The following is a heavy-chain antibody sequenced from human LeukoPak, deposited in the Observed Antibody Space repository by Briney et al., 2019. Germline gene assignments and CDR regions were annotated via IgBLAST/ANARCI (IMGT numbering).Heavy chain of an antibody. CDR2: IYPGGSDR. D-gene: IGHD2/OR15-2a*01. Sequence: GESLKISCKGSGYNFAEYWIGWVRQMPGKGLEWVAFIYPGGSDRRYSPPLQGQVTVSADKSINTVYLQWGNLKASDTAMYYCARHFYDTTTYYSSFDFWGQGTLVTVSS. CDR1: GYNFAEYW. V-gene: IGHV5-51*01. J-gene: IGHJ4*02. CDR3: ARHFYDTTTYYSSFDF.